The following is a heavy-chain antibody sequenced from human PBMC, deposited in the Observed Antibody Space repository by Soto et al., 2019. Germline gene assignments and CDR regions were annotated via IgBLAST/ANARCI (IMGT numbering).Heavy chain of an antibody. CDR1: GYTFTSYY. V-gene: IGHV1-46*03. CDR3: ARDLGRTTGTTSWFDY. Sequence: ASVKVSCKASGYTFTSYYMHWVRQAPGQGLEWMGIINPSGGSTSYAQKFQGRVTMTRDTSTSTVYMELSSLRSEDTAVYYCARDLGRTTGTTSWFDYWGQGTLVTVSS. D-gene: IGHD1-1*01. CDR2: INPSGGST. J-gene: IGHJ4*02.